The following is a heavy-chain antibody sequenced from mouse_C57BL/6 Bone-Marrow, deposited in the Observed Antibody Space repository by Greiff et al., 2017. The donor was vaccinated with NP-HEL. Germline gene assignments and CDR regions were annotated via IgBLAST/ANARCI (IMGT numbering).Heavy chain of an antibody. V-gene: IGHV1-54*01. CDR3: ARKVITTVVALYYFDY. Sequence: QVQLQQSGAELVRPGTSVKVSCKASGYAFTNYLIEWVKQRPGQGLEWIGVINPGSGGTNYNEKFKGKATLTADKSSSTAYRQLSSLTSEDAAVYFCARKVITTVVALYYFDYWGQGTTLTVSS. J-gene: IGHJ2*01. D-gene: IGHD1-1*01. CDR2: INPGSGGT. CDR1: GYAFTNYL.